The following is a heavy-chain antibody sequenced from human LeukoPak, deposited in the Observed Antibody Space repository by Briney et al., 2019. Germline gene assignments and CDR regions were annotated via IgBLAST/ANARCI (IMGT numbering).Heavy chain of an antibody. CDR2: INPYSGGT. CDR1: GYTFTGYY. Sequence: ASVKVSCKAPGYTFTGYYMHWVRQAPGQGVEWMGWINPYSGGTNYAQKMQGGVTMTRDTSNSTAFMELSRLRSDGTAVYFCARIPGWELPGYFQHWGQGTLVTVSS. V-gene: IGHV1-2*02. D-gene: IGHD1-26*01. J-gene: IGHJ1*01. CDR3: ARIPGWELPGYFQH.